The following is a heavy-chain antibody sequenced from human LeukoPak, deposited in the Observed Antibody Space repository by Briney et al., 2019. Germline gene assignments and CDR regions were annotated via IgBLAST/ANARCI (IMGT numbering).Heavy chain of an antibody. J-gene: IGHJ4*02. CDR1: GFTFSSYA. D-gene: IGHD4-17*01. V-gene: IGHV3-64*01. CDR3: VSSDYGDYGSFDY. CDR2: ISSNGGST. Sequence: GGSLRLSCAASGFTFSSYAMHWVRQAPGKGLEYVSAISSNGGSTYYANSVKGRFTISRDNSKNTLYLQMSSLRAEDMAVYYCVSSDYGDYGSFDYWGQGTLVTVSS.